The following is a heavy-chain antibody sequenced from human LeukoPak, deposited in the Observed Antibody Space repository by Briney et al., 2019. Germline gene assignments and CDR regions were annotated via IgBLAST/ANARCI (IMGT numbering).Heavy chain of an antibody. CDR1: GFIFSSHW. CDR3: VRSGSYFSK. V-gene: IGHV3-7*01. CDR2: INVDGNDK. J-gene: IGHJ4*02. Sequence: AGGSLRLSCAASGFIFSSHWMSWVRQAPGKGLEWVANINVDGNDKNYVHSVKGRFTISRDNAKNSLYPQMNSLRAEDTAMYYCVRSGSYFSKWGQGTLVTVSS. D-gene: IGHD1-26*01.